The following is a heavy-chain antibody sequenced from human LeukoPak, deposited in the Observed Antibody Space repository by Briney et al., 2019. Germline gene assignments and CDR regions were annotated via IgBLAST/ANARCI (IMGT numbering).Heavy chain of an antibody. J-gene: IGHJ4*02. D-gene: IGHD1-26*01. CDR3: ARDLVGANDY. CDR1: GFTFSDYA. Sequence: PGGSLRLSCAASGFTFSDYAMHWVRQAPGKGLEWVAVISYDGSNKYYADSVKGRFTISRDNSKHTLYLQMNSLRSDDTAVYYCARDLVGANDYWGQGTLVTVSS. V-gene: IGHV3-30-3*01. CDR2: ISYDGSNK.